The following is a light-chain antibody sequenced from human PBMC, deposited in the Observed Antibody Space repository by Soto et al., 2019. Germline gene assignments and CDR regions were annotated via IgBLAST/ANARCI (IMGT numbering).Light chain of an antibody. Sequence: DIQMTQSPSTLSASVGDRVTITCRASQSISSWLAWYQQKPGKAPKLLIYKASSLESGVPSRFSGSGSGTEFTLTISSLQPDDFATYYCQQYNSYSPDTFGGGTRWRSN. CDR3: QQYNSYSPDT. CDR2: KAS. CDR1: QSISSW. J-gene: IGKJ4*01. V-gene: IGKV1-5*03.